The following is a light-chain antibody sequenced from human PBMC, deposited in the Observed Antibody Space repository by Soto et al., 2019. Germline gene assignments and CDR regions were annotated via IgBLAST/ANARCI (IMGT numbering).Light chain of an antibody. CDR3: AAWDDSLNGLV. J-gene: IGLJ2*01. Sequence: QSVLTQPPSASGTPGQRVTISCSGGSSNIGTNTVNWYQQLPGTAPKLLIYISDQRPSGVPDRFSGSKSGASASLAISGLQSEDEADYYCAAWDDSLNGLVFGGGTKLTVL. CDR2: ISD. CDR1: SSNIGTNT. V-gene: IGLV1-44*01.